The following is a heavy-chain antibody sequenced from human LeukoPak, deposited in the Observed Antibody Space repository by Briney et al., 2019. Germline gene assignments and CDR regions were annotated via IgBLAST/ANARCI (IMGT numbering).Heavy chain of an antibody. V-gene: IGHV1-46*01. J-gene: IGHJ4*02. CDR2: IYPRDGST. CDR3: ARDQEGFDY. CDR1: GYTFTNNS. Sequence: ASVKVSCKASGYTFTNNSLHWVRPAPGQGLEWMGMIYPRDGSTSYAQNFQGRVTVTRDTSTTTVHMELRGLRSEDTAVYYCARDQEGFDYWGQGTVVTVSS.